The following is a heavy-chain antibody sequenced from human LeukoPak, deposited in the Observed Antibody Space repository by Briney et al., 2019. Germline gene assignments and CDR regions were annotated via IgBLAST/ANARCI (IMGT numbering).Heavy chain of an antibody. CDR2: FDPEDGET. Sequence: GASVKVSCKVSGYTLTELSMHWVRQAPGKGLEWMGGFDPEDGETIYAQKFQGRVTMTEDTSTDTAYMELSSLKSEDTAVYYCATVVGADYYYYGMDVWGQGTTVTVSS. V-gene: IGHV1-24*01. J-gene: IGHJ6*02. CDR1: GYTLTELS. CDR3: ATVVGADYYYYGMDV. D-gene: IGHD1-26*01.